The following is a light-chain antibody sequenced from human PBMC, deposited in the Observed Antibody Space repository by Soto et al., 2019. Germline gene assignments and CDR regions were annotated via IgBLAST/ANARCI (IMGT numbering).Light chain of an antibody. J-gene: IGKJ1*01. V-gene: IGKV1-9*01. CDR3: QQYNGYSWA. CDR2: AAS. Sequence: DIQLTQSPSFLSASVGDRVTITCRASQGISSYLAWYQQKPGKAPKLLIYAASTLQSGVPSRFSGSGSGTEFTLTISSLQPEDFATYYCQQYNGYSWAFGQGTKVEIK. CDR1: QGISSY.